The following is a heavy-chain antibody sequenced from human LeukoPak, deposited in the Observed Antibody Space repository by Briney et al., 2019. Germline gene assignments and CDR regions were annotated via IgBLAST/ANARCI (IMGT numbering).Heavy chain of an antibody. CDR2: VLYDGSLK. Sequence: GGSLRLSCAASGFTFSRCDMHWVRQAPGKGLEWVAFVLYDGSLKYYADSVRGRFAISRDKAKNSLYLQMNSLRAEDTAVYYCARGSGDYAYFDYWGQGTLVTVSS. J-gene: IGHJ4*02. CDR3: ARGSGDYAYFDY. D-gene: IGHD4-17*01. CDR1: GFTFSRCD. V-gene: IGHV3-30*02.